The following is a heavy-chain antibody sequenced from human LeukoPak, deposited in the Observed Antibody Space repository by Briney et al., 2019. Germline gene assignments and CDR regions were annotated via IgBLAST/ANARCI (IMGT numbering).Heavy chain of an antibody. J-gene: IGHJ4*02. D-gene: IGHD4/OR15-4a*01. CDR3: ASDYGIFDY. Sequence: PGGSLRLSCAASGFTFRSYGMHWVRQAPGKGLEWVAFIRFDGSNEYYADSVKGRFTISRDNSKNILYLQMNSLRAEDTAVYYCASDYGIFDYWGQGTLVTVSS. CDR1: GFTFRSYG. CDR2: IRFDGSNE. V-gene: IGHV3-30*02.